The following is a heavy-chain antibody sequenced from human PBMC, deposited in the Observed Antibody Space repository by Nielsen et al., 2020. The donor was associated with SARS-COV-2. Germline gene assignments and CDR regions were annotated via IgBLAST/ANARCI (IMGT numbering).Heavy chain of an antibody. V-gene: IGHV3-21*01. J-gene: IGHJ6*02. CDR1: GFTFSSYW. Sequence: GGSLRLSCAASGFTFSSYWMSWVRQAPGKGLEWVSSIDSRSTYIYYADSVRGRFTVSRDNAKYSLYLQMNSLRAEDTAVYYCARDGWGYSGYDFYYYGMDVWGQGTTVTVSS. CDR2: IDSRSTYI. D-gene: IGHD5-12*01. CDR3: ARDGWGYSGYDFYYYGMDV.